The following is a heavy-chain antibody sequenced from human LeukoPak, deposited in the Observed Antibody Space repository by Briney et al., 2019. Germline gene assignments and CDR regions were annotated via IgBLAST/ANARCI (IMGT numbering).Heavy chain of an antibody. D-gene: IGHD3-10*01. J-gene: IGHJ6*03. V-gene: IGHV1-2*02. CDR3: ARDRDYGSGSYFYYYYMDV. CDR1: GYTFTGYY. Sequence: ASVKVSCKASGYTFTGYYMHWVRQAPGQGLEWMVWIDPNNGGPKYAQKSQGRVSMTRDTSISTAYMELSGLRSDDTAVYYCARDRDYGSGSYFYYYYMDVWGKGTTVTISS. CDR2: IDPNNGGP.